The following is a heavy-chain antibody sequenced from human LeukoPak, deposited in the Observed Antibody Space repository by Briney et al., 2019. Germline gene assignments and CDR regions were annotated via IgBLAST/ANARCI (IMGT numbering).Heavy chain of an antibody. J-gene: IGHJ4*02. CDR3: AKESSTWRQADTLFDS. CDR2: LNSDGRSI. Sequence: PGGSLRLSCAASGFTFSSSSMLWVRQAPGEGLVWVSRLNSDGRSINYADFVKRRFIISRDNAKNTLYLQMNSLRVEDTAVYYCAKESSTWRQADTLFDSWGQGILVTVSS. V-gene: IGHV3-74*01. D-gene: IGHD6-13*01. CDR1: GFTFSSSS.